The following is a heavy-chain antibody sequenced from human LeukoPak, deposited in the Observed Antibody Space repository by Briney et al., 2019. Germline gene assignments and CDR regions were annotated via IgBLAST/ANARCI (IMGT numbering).Heavy chain of an antibody. Sequence: ASVKVSCKASGYTFTSYDINWVRQATGQGLEWMGWMNPNSGNTGYAQKFQGRVTMTRNTSISTAYMELSSLRSEDTAVYYCARTYYDSSGALGAFDYWGQGTLVTVSS. CDR3: ARTYYDSSGALGAFDY. CDR1: GYTFTSYD. J-gene: IGHJ4*02. V-gene: IGHV1-8*01. D-gene: IGHD3-22*01. CDR2: MNPNSGNT.